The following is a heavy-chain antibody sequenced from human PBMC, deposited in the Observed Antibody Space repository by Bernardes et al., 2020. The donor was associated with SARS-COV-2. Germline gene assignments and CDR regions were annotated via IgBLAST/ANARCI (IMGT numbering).Heavy chain of an antibody. D-gene: IGHD1-26*01. V-gene: IGHV4-31*03. Sequence: SKTLSLTCTVSGGSISGASYYWSWIRQYPGKGLEWIGYIYYIGSTYYNPSLKSRVTISIDTSKNQFSLRVSSVTAADTAVYYCAREVRGYGMDVWGQGTTVTVAS. CDR3: AREVRGYGMDV. CDR1: GGSISGASYY. J-gene: IGHJ6*02. CDR2: IYYIGST.